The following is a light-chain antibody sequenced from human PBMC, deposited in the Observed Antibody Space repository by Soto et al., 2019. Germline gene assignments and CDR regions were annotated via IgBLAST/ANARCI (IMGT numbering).Light chain of an antibody. Sequence: DVVMTQTPLSLSVAPGQPASISCKSSQSLLHITGETFLFWYLQKPGQSTQLLIYEVYTRVSGVPDRFSGSGSGTDFTLDISRVETEDVGIYYCMQSTQLPPTFGQGTRLGIE. J-gene: IGKJ5*01. CDR3: MQSTQLPPT. V-gene: IGKV2D-29*02. CDR1: QSLLHITGETF. CDR2: EVY.